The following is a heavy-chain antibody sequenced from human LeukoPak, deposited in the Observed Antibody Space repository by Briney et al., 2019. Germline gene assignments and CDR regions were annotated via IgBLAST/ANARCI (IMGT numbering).Heavy chain of an antibody. CDR2: INPNSGGT. Sequence: ASVKVSCKASGYTFTGYYMHWVRQAPGQGLKWMGWINPNSGGTNYAQKFQGRVTMTRDTSITTAYMELSSLTFEDTAVYYCARYCSSTGCPLDTFDIWGQGTMVTVSS. V-gene: IGHV1-2*02. CDR3: ARYCSSTGCPLDTFDI. J-gene: IGHJ3*02. CDR1: GYTFTGYY. D-gene: IGHD2-2*01.